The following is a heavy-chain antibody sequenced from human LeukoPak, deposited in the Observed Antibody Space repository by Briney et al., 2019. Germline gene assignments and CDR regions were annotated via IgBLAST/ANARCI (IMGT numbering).Heavy chain of an antibody. J-gene: IGHJ4*02. CDR2: ISGSGGST. Sequence: GGSLRLSCAASGFTFSSYAMSWVRQAPGKGLEWVSGISGSGGSTYYADSVKGRFTISRDNSKNTLYLQMNSLRAEDTALYYCARDGHGVPLDYWGQGTLVTVSS. V-gene: IGHV3-23*01. CDR1: GFTFSSYA. CDR3: ARDGHGVPLDY. D-gene: IGHD4-17*01.